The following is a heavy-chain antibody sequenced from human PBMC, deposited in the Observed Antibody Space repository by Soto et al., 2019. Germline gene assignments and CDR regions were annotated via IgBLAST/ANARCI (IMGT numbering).Heavy chain of an antibody. CDR2: IYPSDSDT. J-gene: IGHJ4*02. CDR3: ARPIGALSTTDFTY. V-gene: IGHV5-51*01. CDR1: GYHFTNYW. D-gene: IGHD6-6*01. Sequence: GESLNISCKGSGYHFTNYWIGWVRQVPGKGLEWMGFIYPSDSDTRYSPSFQGQVTISADKSISTAYLQWSSLKASDTAMYYCARPIGALSTTDFTYWGQGTLVTXSS.